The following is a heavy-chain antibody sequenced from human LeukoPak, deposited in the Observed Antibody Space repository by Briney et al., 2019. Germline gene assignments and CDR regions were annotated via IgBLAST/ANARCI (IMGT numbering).Heavy chain of an antibody. V-gene: IGHV3-30*04. Sequence: GGSLRLSCVTSGFTFSSYAFHWVRQAPGKGLEWVATMSFDVNNKYYADSVRGRFTISRDNSKNTLYLQMNSLGAEDTAVYSCARGYCTSSSCYNDYWGQGTLVIVSS. J-gene: IGHJ4*02. CDR1: GFTFSSYA. D-gene: IGHD2-2*02. CDR3: ARGYCTSSSCYNDY. CDR2: MSFDVNNK.